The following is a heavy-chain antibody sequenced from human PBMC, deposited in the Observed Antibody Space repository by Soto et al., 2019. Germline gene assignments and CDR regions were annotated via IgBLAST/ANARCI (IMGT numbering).Heavy chain of an antibody. V-gene: IGHV1-8*01. Sequence: ASVKVSCKASGYTFTSYDINWVRQATGQGLEWMGWMNPNSGNTGYAQKFQGRVTMTRNTSISTAYMELSSLRSEDTAVYYCAAARIAAAGTSPNWFDPWGQGTLVTVSS. D-gene: IGHD6-13*01. CDR2: MNPNSGNT. J-gene: IGHJ5*02. CDR1: GYTFTSYD. CDR3: AAARIAAAGTSPNWFDP.